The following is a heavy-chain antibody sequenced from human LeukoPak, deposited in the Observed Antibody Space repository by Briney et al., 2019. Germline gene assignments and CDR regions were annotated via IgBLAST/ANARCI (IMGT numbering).Heavy chain of an antibody. CDR3: AKGGYGSGSYYKYYYGMDV. J-gene: IGHJ6*02. CDR2: ISWNSGSI. D-gene: IGHD3-10*01. V-gene: IGHV3-9*01. Sequence: PGGSLRLSCAASGFTFDDYAMHWVRQAPGKGLEWVSGISWNSGSIGYADSVKGRFTISRDNAKNSLYLQMNSLRAEDTALYYCAKGGYGSGSYYKYYYGMDVWGQGTTVTVSS. CDR1: GFTFDDYA.